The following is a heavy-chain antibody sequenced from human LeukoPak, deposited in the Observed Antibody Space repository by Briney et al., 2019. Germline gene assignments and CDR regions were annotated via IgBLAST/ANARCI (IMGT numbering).Heavy chain of an antibody. Sequence: GGSLRLSCAASGFTFSTYSMNWVRQAPGKGLEWVSYISSRSSTIYYADSVKGRFTISRDNAKNSRYLQMNSLRDENTAVYYCARENYWGQGTLVTVSS. CDR2: ISSRSSTI. J-gene: IGHJ4*02. CDR1: GFTFSTYS. V-gene: IGHV3-48*02. CDR3: ARENY.